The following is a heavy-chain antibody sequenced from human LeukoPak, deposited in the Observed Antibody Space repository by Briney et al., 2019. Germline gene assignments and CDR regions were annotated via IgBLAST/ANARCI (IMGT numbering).Heavy chain of an antibody. CDR1: GYTFTSYG. CDR3: TRATIPAAGIDY. Sequence: ASVKVSCTASGYTFTSYGVSWVRQAPGQGLEWMGWISTYTGDTNYAQKLQGRLTMTTDTSASTAFMELRSLTSDDTAVYYCTRATIPAAGIDYWGQGTLVTVSS. D-gene: IGHD6-13*01. CDR2: ISTYTGDT. V-gene: IGHV1-18*01. J-gene: IGHJ4*02.